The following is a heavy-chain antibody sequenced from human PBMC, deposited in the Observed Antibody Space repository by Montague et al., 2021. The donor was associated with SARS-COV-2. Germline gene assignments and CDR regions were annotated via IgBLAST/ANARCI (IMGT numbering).Heavy chain of an antibody. CDR1: GFSLSSSGVG. V-gene: IGHV2-5*02. J-gene: IGHJ6*02. Sequence: PALVKPTQTLTLTCTFSGFSLSSSGVGVGWIRQPPGKALEWLAPIFWDDAKRYSPSLNNRPTISKHTSKNQVVLTMTNMDPVDTATYYCAHTAWGFGELSWGAKSGHYYYAMDVWGQGTTVTVSS. CDR2: IFWDDAK. D-gene: IGHD3-16*02. CDR3: AHTAWGFGELSWGAKSGHYYYAMDV.